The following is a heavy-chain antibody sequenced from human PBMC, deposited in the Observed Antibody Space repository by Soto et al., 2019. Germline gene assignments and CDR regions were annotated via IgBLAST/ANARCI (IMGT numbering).Heavy chain of an antibody. CDR2: ISGSGGST. J-gene: IGHJ3*02. D-gene: IGHD4-17*01. V-gene: IGHV3-23*01. Sequence: GESLKISCAASGFTFSSYAMSWVRQAPGKGLEWVSAISGSGGSTYYADSVKGRFTISRDNSKNTLYLQMNSLRAEDTAVYYCAKDMDYGDYNDAFDIWGQGTMVTVSS. CDR3: AKDMDYGDYNDAFDI. CDR1: GFTFSSYA.